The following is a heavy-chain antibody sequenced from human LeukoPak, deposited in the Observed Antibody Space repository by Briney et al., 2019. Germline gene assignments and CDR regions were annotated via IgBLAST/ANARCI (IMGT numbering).Heavy chain of an antibody. D-gene: IGHD6-13*01. V-gene: IGHV3-11*01. J-gene: IGHJ1*01. Sequence: PGGSLRLSCAASGFTFSDYYMSWIRQAPGKGLEWVSYISSSGSTIYYADSVKGRFTISRDNAKNSLYLQMNSLRAEDTAVYYCASTYSSSWTRDLIHFQHWGQGTLVTVSS. CDR3: ASTYSSSWTRDLIHFQH. CDR2: ISSSGSTI. CDR1: GFTFSDYY.